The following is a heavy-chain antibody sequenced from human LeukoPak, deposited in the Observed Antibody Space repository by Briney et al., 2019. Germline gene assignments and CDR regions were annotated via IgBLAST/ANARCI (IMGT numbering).Heavy chain of an antibody. Sequence: NTSETLSLTCTVSGGSVSSYYWSWIRQPAGKGLEWIGRIYTSGSTNYNPSLKGRVTMSVDTSKNQFSLKLSSVTAADTAVYYCARDRIGSSGWYPVEYWYFDLWGRGTLVTVSS. V-gene: IGHV4-4*07. D-gene: IGHD6-19*01. CDR3: ARDRIGSSGWYPVEYWYFDL. CDR1: GGSVSSYY. J-gene: IGHJ2*01. CDR2: IYTSGST.